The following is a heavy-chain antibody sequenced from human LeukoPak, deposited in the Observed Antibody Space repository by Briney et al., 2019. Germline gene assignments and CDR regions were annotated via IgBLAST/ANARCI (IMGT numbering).Heavy chain of an antibody. D-gene: IGHD2-2*01. CDR1: GFTFDDYA. J-gene: IGHJ4*02. Sequence: GGSLRLSCAASGFTFDDYAMPWVRQAPGKGLEWVSGISWNSGSIGYADSVKGRFTISRGNAKNSLYLQMNSLRAEDTALYYCAKDYCSSTSCYPDYWGQGTLVTVSP. CDR2: ISWNSGSI. V-gene: IGHV3-9*01. CDR3: AKDYCSSTSCYPDY.